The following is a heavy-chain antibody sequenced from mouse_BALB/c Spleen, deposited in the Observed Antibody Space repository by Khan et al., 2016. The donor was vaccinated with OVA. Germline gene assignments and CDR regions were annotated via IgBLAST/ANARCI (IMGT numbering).Heavy chain of an antibody. J-gene: IGHJ2*01. CDR1: GYTFTTYW. Sequence: QVQLKESGAELAKPGPSVKMSCKASGYTFTTYWMHWVKQRPGQGLEWIGYINPTSGFTDYNQKFKDKATLTADKSSSTAYMQLSSLTSDDSAVYYCARDRIDYWGQGTTLTVSS. CDR3: ARDRIDY. V-gene: IGHV1-7*01. CDR2: INPTSGFT.